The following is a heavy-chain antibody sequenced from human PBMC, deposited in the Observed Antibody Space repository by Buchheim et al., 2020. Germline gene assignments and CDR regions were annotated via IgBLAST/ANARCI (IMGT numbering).Heavy chain of an antibody. J-gene: IGHJ2*01. CDR1: GGSISSGGYS. Sequence: QLQLQESGSGLVKPSQTLSLTCAVSGGSISSGGYSWSWIRQPPGKGLEWIGYIYHSGSTYYNPSLKSRVTISVDRSKNQFSLKLSSVTAADTAVYYCARDRGNDYGDPRAWYFDLWGRGTL. D-gene: IGHD4-17*01. CDR2: IYHSGST. CDR3: ARDRGNDYGDPRAWYFDL. V-gene: IGHV4-30-2*01.